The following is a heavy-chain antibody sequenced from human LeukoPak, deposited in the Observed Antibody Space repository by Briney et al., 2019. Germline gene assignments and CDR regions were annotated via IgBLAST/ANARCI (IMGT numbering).Heavy chain of an antibody. CDR2: IFYSGTT. V-gene: IGHV4-59*08. CDR3: ARTYWSGGSCHFDY. D-gene: IGHD2-15*01. CDR1: GGSINSYY. Sequence: KTSETLSLTCTVSGGSINSYYWSWIRQPPGKGLEWVGYIFYSGTTDSNPSLKSRVTISVDTSKNQFSLKLSSVTAADTAVYYCARTYWSGGSCHFDYWGQGTLVTVSS. J-gene: IGHJ4*02.